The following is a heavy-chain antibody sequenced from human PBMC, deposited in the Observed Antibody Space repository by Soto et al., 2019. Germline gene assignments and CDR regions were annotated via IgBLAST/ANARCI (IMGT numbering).Heavy chain of an antibody. CDR3: AREARYCSGGSCYTFLFGY. CDR1: GGSISSSSYY. CDR2: IYYSGST. Sequence: SETLSLTCTVSGGSISSSSYYWGWIRQPPGKGLEWIGSIYYSGSTYYNPSHKSRVTISVDTSKNQYSLKLSSVTAADTAVYYCAREARYCSGGSCYTFLFGYWGQGTLVTVSS. D-gene: IGHD2-15*01. J-gene: IGHJ4*02. V-gene: IGHV4-39*01.